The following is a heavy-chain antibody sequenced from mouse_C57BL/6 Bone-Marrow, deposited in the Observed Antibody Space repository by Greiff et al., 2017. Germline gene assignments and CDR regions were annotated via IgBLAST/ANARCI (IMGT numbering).Heavy chain of an antibody. Sequence: QVQLQQSGAELARPGASVKMSCKASGYTFTSYTMHWVKQRPGQGLEWIGYINPSSGYTKYNQKFKDKATWTADKSSSTAYMQLSSLTSEDTAVYYCARKGDRNGPDYWGQGTTLTGSS. CDR2: INPSSGYT. CDR1: GYTFTSYT. V-gene: IGHV1-4*01. CDR3: ARKGDRNGPDY. J-gene: IGHJ2*01. D-gene: IGHD2-14*01.